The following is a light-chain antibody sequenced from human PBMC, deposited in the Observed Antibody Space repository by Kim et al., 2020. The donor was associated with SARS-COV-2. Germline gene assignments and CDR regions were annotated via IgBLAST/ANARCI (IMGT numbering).Light chain of an antibody. CDR2: DAS. CDR1: QDIRNY. CDR3: QQYDNLPT. J-gene: IGKJ2*01. Sequence: LSASVGDRVTITCQASQDIRNYLNWYQQKPGKAPTLLIYDASNLETGVPSRFSGSGSGTDFTFTIISLQPEDIATYYCQQYDNLPTFGQGTKLEIK. V-gene: IGKV1-33*01.